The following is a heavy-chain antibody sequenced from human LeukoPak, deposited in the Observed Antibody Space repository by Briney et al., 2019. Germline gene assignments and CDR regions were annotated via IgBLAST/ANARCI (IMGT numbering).Heavy chain of an antibody. J-gene: IGHJ4*02. CDR1: GFTFSNAW. CDR3: TTGPLDTAMVLWGIYSDY. D-gene: IGHD5-18*01. CDR2: IKSKTDGGTT. V-gene: IGHV3-15*01. Sequence: GGSLRLSCAASGFTFSNAWMSWVRQAPGKGLEWVGRIKSKTDGGTTDYAAPVKGRFTISRDVSKNTLYLQMNSLKTEDTAVYYCTTGPLDTAMVLWGIYSDYWGQGTLVTVSS.